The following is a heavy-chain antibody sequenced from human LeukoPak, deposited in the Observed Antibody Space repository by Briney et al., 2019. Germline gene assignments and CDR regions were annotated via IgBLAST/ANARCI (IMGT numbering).Heavy chain of an antibody. Sequence: GSSVKVSCKASGGTFSSYAISWVRQVPGLGLEWMGGIIPIFGTANYAQKFQGRVTITADESTSTAYMELSSLRSEDTAVYYCAREGHDGGSYFDYWGQGTLVTVSS. CDR3: AREGHDGGSYFDY. V-gene: IGHV1-69*01. CDR1: GGTFSSYA. D-gene: IGHD3-10*01. J-gene: IGHJ4*02. CDR2: IIPIFGTA.